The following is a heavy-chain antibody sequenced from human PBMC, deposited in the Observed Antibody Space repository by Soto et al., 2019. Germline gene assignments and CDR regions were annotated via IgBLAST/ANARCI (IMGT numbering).Heavy chain of an antibody. Sequence: ESLTISYTGSGYSFTNYMTWVRQAPGKGLEWVSVIYRGGNTYHADSVQGRFSISRDNSKNTVDLQMNNLRAKDTAMYYCASLGYCSTTTCPPAWGQGTPVTVYS. D-gene: IGHD2-2*01. J-gene: IGHJ4*02. CDR1: GYSFTNY. CDR3: ASLGYCSTTTCPPA. CDR2: IYRGGNT. V-gene: IGHV3-53*01.